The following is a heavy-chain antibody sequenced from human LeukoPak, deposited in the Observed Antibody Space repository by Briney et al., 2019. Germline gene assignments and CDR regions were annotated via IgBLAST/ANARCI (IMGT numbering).Heavy chain of an antibody. CDR3: ARRLGTYYYDCH. J-gene: IGHJ4*02. CDR1: GFTFSDYY. V-gene: IGHV3-11*04. D-gene: IGHD3-22*01. Sequence: KPGGSLRLSCAASGFTFSDYYMSWIRQAPGKGLEWVSYISSSGSTIYYAESVKGRFTISRDNAKNSLYLQINSLRAEDTAVYYCARRLGTYYYDCHWGQGTLVTVSS. CDR2: ISSSGSTI.